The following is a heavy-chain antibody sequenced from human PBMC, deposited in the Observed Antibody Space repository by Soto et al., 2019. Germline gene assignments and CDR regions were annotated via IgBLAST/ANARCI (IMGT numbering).Heavy chain of an antibody. D-gene: IGHD4-4*01. Sequence: EVQLVESGGGLVQPGRSLRLSCVASGFTFDDYAMHWVRQVPGKGLEWVAGISWDSGSIGYAGSVKGRCTISRDNAKNSLYLQMNSLRTEDTALYYCARSHSVLGYFYYGMDVWGQGTTVTVSS. J-gene: IGHJ6*02. CDR1: GFTFDDYA. V-gene: IGHV3-9*01. CDR2: ISWDSGSI. CDR3: ARSHSVLGYFYYGMDV.